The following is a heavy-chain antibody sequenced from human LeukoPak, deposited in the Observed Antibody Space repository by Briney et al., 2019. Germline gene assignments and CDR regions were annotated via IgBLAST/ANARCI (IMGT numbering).Heavy chain of an antibody. CDR3: AKPDIAEAATLDF. CDR2: SSSDGSTK. CDR1: GFTFSSDG. V-gene: IGHV3-30*18. Sequence: GGSLRLSCAASGFTFSSDGMHWVRQAPGKGLEWVAFSSSDGSTKYYADSVKGRFTISRDNSKNTLYLQMNSLRAEDTAVYYCAKPDIAEAATLDFWGQGTLVTVSS. D-gene: IGHD6-19*01. J-gene: IGHJ4*02.